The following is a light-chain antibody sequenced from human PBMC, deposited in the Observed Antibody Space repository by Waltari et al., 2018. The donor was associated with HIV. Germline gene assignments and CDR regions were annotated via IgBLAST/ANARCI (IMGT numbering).Light chain of an antibody. CDR3: TSYTTSTTVI. Sequence: QSALTQPASVSGSPGQSSTISCTGTSSDVGGYNYVSWYQHHPGKVPKLMIYEVSNRPSGVSNRFSGSKSGNTASLTISGLQAEDEADYYCTSYTTSTTVIFGGGTKLTVL. V-gene: IGLV2-14*01. CDR2: EVS. J-gene: IGLJ2*01. CDR1: SSDVGGYNY.